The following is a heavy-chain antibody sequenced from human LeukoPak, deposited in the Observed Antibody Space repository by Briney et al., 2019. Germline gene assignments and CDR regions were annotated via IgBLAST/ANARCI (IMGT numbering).Heavy chain of an antibody. Sequence: GSSVKVSCKASEATFSSYAISGVRKAPGQGLKWMGGIIPIFGTANYAQKFQGRVTITADESTSTAYMELSSLRSEDTAVYYCAVTGGLYYDSFHWGQGTLVTVSS. CDR2: IIPIFGTA. CDR3: AVTGGLYYDSFH. D-gene: IGHD3-22*01. CDR1: EATFSSYA. J-gene: IGHJ4*02. V-gene: IGHV1-69*01.